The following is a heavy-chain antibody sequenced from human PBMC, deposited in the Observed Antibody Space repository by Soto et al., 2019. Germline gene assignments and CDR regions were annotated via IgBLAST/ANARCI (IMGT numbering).Heavy chain of an antibody. Sequence: GESLKISCKGSGYSFTSYWIGWVRQMPGKGLEWMGIIYPGDSDTRYSPSFQGQVTISADKSISTAYLQWSSLKASDTAMYYCARHDRGRNSGWYSYYYYGMDVWCQGTTVTVSS. J-gene: IGHJ6*02. V-gene: IGHV5-51*01. CDR3: ARHDRGRNSGWYSYYYYGMDV. CDR1: GYSFTSYW. D-gene: IGHD6-19*01. CDR2: IYPGDSDT.